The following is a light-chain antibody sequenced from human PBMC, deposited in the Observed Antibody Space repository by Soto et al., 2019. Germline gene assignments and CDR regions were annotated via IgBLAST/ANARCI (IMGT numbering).Light chain of an antibody. Sequence: QSALTQPPSASGSPGRSVTISCTGTSSDVGGYDYVSWFQQHPGKAPKLIIYEVTKRPSGVPDRFSASKSGNTASLTVSGLQAEDEADYYCSSFVAGNNYWVFGGGTK. CDR2: EVT. J-gene: IGLJ3*02. V-gene: IGLV2-8*01. CDR1: SSDVGGYDY. CDR3: SSFVAGNNYWV.